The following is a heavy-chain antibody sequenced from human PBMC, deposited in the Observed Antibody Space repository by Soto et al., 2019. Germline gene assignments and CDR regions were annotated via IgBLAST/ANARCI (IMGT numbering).Heavy chain of an antibody. V-gene: IGHV1-3*01. J-gene: IGHJ4*02. CDR1: GYTFTNSG. Sequence: ASVKVSCKASGYTFTNSGFSWVRQAPGQRLEWMGWINAGNGNTKYSQKFQGRVTITRDTSASTAYMELSSLRSEDTAVYYCARDILFDCWGQGTLVTVSS. CDR3: ARDILFDC. D-gene: IGHD2-15*01. CDR2: INAGNGNT.